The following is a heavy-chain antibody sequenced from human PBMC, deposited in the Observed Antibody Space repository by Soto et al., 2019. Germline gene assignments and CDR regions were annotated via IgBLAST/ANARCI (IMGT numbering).Heavy chain of an antibody. V-gene: IGHV2-5*02. CDR1: GFSLSTNGVA. CDR3: ARRKSGYDY. D-gene: IGHD5-12*01. Sequence: QITLKESGPTPVKPTQTLTLTCTFSGFSLSTNGVAVGWIRQPPGKALEWLALVYWDDDKRYSPSLKNRLTITKDTSKNQVVLTMTNMDPVDTGTYYCARRKSGYDYWGQGTLVTVSS. J-gene: IGHJ4*02. CDR2: VYWDDDK.